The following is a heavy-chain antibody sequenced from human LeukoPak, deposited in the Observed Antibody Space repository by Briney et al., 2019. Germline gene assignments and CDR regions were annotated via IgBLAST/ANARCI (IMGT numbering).Heavy chain of an antibody. CDR2: IYYSGST. Sequence: SETLSLTCTVSGGSISSYYWSWIRQPPGKGLEWIGYIYYSGSTNYNPSLKSRVTISVDTSKNQFSLKLSSVTAADTAVYYCARDIENIDYWGQGTLVTVSS. CDR1: GGSISSYY. J-gene: IGHJ4*02. V-gene: IGHV4-59*12. CDR3: ARDIENIDY.